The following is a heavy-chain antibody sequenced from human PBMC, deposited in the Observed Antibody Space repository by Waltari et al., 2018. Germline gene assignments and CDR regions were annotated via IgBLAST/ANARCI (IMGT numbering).Heavy chain of an antibody. CDR2: IIPIFGTA. V-gene: IGHV1-69*01. J-gene: IGHJ1*01. CDR1: GGTFSSSA. CDR3: ASAPEGRGYSLRRYFQH. Sequence: QVQLVQSGAEVKKPGSSVKVSCTASGGTFSSSAISWVRQAPGQGLEWMGGIIPIFGTANYAQKFQGRVTMTADESTSTAYMELSSLRSEDTAVYYCASAPEGRGYSLRRYFQHWGQGTLVTVSS. D-gene: IGHD3-22*01.